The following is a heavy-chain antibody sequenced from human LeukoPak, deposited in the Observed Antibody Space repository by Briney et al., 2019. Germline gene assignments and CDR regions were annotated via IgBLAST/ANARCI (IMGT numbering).Heavy chain of an antibody. Sequence: ASVKVSCKASGYTFTSYAIHWVRQALGQRLEWMGWTNAGNIDTKYSQKFQARITITRDTSANTAYMELSSLRSEDTAVYYCAREYSGYDRGDYGYWGQGTLVTVSS. CDR1: GYTFTSYA. J-gene: IGHJ4*02. V-gene: IGHV1-3*01. CDR3: AREYSGYDRGDYGY. D-gene: IGHD5-12*01. CDR2: TNAGNIDT.